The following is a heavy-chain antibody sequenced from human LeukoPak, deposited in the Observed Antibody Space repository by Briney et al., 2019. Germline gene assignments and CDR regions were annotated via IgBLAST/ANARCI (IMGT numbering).Heavy chain of an antibody. J-gene: IGHJ5*02. CDR2: ISGSGGST. CDR3: AKGSRWFDP. V-gene: IGHV3-23*01. CDR1: GFTFDDYA. Sequence: PGGSLRFSCAASGFTFDDYAMHWVRQAPGKGLEWVSAISGSGGSTYYADSVKGRFTISRDNSKNTLYLQMNSLRAEDTAVYYCAKGSRWFDPWGQGTLVTVSS.